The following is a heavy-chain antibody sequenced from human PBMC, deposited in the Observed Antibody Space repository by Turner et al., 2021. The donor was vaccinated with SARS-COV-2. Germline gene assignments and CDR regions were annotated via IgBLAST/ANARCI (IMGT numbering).Heavy chain of an antibody. CDR3: ARQWGVRFDY. J-gene: IGHJ4*02. CDR2: IITTETT. D-gene: IGHD2-8*01. V-gene: IGHV4-4*07. Sequence: QVQLQESGPGLVKPSETLSLTCTVSDGSMTGHYWGWIRQPAGKGLEWSGRVGRIITTETTNNNPSLKSRVSMSLDPAKNQFSRGVSSVTAADTAVYFGARQWGVRFDYWAQGILVTVSS. CDR1: DGSMTGHY.